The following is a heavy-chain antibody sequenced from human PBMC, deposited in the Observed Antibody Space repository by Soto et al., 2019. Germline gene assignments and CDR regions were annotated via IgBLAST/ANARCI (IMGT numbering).Heavy chain of an antibody. CDR2: ISAYNGNT. Sequence: ASVPVSCKASGSTFTSYGISWVRQAPGQGLEWMGWISAYNGNTNYAQKLQGRVTMTTDTSTSTAYMELRSLRSDDTAVYYCARALRRYYDSSGYGWFDPWGQGTLVTVSS. V-gene: IGHV1-18*04. D-gene: IGHD3-22*01. J-gene: IGHJ5*02. CDR1: GSTFTSYG. CDR3: ARALRRYYDSSGYGWFDP.